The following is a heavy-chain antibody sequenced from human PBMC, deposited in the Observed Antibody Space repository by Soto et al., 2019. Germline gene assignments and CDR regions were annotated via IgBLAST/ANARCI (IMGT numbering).Heavy chain of an antibody. J-gene: IGHJ4*02. V-gene: IGHV3-23*01. CDR1: RFTFSSYA. D-gene: IGHD2-2*01. CDR3: AKAVYSITRNKPLDY. CDR2: ISVSGGST. Sequence: EVQLLESGGGLVQPGGSLRLSCAASRFTFSSYAMCGVRQAPGKGLEWVSSISVSGGSTYYADSVKGRFTISRDNSKNTLYLQMNSLRAEDTAVYYCAKAVYSITRNKPLDYWGQGTLVTVSS.